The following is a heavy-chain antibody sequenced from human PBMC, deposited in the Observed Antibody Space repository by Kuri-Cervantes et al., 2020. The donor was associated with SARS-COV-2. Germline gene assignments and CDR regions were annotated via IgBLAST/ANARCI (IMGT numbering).Heavy chain of an antibody. CDR1: GFTFSSYW. CDR2: INSDGSST. CDR3: ARGITMVRGVIDY. D-gene: IGHD3-10*01. V-gene: IGHV3-74*01. J-gene: IGHJ4*02. Sequence: GGSLRLSCAASGFTFSSYWMHWVRQAPGKGLVWVSRINSDGSSTSYADSVKGRFTISRDNAKNSLYLQMNSLRAEDTAVYYCARGITMVRGVIDYWGQGTLVTVSS.